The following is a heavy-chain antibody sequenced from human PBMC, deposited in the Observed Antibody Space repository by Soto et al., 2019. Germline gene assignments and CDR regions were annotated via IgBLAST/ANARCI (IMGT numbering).Heavy chain of an antibody. J-gene: IGHJ4*02. CDR2: IRSRPYGGTT. Sequence: GGSLRLSCTASGSTFGDYAMSWVRHAPGKGLEWVGFIRSRPYGGTTEYAASVRGRFTISRDDSKSVAYLQMNSLKTDDTALYYCSRDGDYYVSGTYGYFVYWGQGTLVTVSS. V-gene: IGHV3-49*04. CDR1: GSTFGDYA. CDR3: SRDGDYYVSGTYGYFVY. D-gene: IGHD3-10*01.